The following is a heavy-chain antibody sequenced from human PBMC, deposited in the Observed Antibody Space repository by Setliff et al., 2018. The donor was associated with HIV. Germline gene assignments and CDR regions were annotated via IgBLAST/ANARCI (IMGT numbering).Heavy chain of an antibody. J-gene: IGHJ6*02. CDR1: GFTFSNFW. CDR3: ARDAPYTSSWLYYSYYYGLDV. D-gene: IGHD6-13*01. CDR2: IKQDGSEK. V-gene: IGHV3-7*01. Sequence: LRLSCAASGFTFSNFWMSWVRQAPGKGLEWVANIKQDGSEKYYVGSVKGRFTISRDNANNSLYLQMNSLRAEDTALYYCARDAPYTSSWLYYSYYYGLDVWGQGTTVTVSS.